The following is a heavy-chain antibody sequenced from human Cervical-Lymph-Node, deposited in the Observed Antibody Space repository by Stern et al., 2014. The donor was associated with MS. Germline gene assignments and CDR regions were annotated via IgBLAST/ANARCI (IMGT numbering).Heavy chain of an antibody. CDR3: ATPEPAYYYGSGIGGGYYYGMDV. J-gene: IGHJ6*02. CDR1: GGTFSSYA. Sequence: QDQLVQSGAEVKKPGSSVKVSCKASGGTFSSYALSLVRQAPGQGLEWMGGIIPIFGTPRYAQTFQGRLTITADESSSTAYMELNSLRSQDTAVYYCATPEPAYYYGSGIGGGYYYGMDVWGQGTTVIVSS. V-gene: IGHV1-69*12. CDR2: IIPIFGTP. D-gene: IGHD3-10*01.